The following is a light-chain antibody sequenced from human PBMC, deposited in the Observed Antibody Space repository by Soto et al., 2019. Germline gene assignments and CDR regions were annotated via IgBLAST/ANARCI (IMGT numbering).Light chain of an antibody. V-gene: IGKV1-39*01. CDR2: AAS. CDR3: QQRSNWPLT. CDR1: QTISIY. J-gene: IGKJ4*01. Sequence: VGDTVTITCRESQTISIYLNWYQRQPGKAPKLLIYAASNLQGGVPSRFSGSGSGRDFALAISSLEPEDFAVYYCQQRSNWPLTFGGGTKVDIK.